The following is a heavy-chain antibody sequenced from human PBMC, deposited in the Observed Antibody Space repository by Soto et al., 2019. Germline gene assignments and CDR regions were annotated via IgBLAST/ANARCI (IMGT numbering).Heavy chain of an antibody. J-gene: IGHJ3*02. CDR3: ARDLAIGAFDI. V-gene: IGHV1-2*04. Sequence: ASVKVSCKASGYTFTGYYMHWVRQAPGQGLEWMGWINPNSGGTNYAQKFQGWVTMTRDTSISTAYMELSRLRSDDTAVYYSARDLAIGAFDIWGQGTMVTVSS. D-gene: IGHD3-16*01. CDR1: GYTFTGYY. CDR2: INPNSGGT.